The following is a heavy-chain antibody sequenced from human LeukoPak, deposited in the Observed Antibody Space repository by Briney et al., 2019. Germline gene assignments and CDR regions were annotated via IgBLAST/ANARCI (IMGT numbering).Heavy chain of an antibody. Sequence: PSETLSLTCTVSGASISSSSYFWGWIRQPPGRGLEWIASIHYSGSTYYNPSLKSRVTLSLDTSKIQFSLNLSSVTAADTAVYYCARRPGGGSIDYWGQGTLVTVSS. CDR2: IHYSGST. J-gene: IGHJ4*02. CDR3: ARRPGGGSIDY. CDR1: GASISSSSYF. D-gene: IGHD3-16*01. V-gene: IGHV4-39*01.